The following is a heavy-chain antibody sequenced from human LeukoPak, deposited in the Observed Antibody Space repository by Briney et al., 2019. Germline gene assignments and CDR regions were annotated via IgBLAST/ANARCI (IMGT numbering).Heavy chain of an antibody. V-gene: IGHV4-59*01. CDR2: IYYSGST. D-gene: IGHD1-26*01. J-gene: IGHJ4*02. CDR1: GGSISSDY. Sequence: PSETLSLTCTVSGGSISSDYWSWIRQPPGKGLEWIGYIYYSGSTNYNPSLKSRVTISVDTSKNQFSLNLSSVTAADTAVYYCARVNSGSYFLDYWGQGTLVTVSS. CDR3: ARVNSGSYFLDY.